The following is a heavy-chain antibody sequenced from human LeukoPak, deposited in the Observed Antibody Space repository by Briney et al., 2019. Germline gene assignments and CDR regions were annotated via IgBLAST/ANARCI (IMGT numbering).Heavy chain of an antibody. CDR2: IRYDGSNK. CDR3: AKDYRAVAGSFDY. CDR1: AFTFSSYG. V-gene: IGHV3-30*02. D-gene: IGHD6-19*01. J-gene: IGHJ4*02. Sequence: GGSLTLSCAASAFTFSSYGMHWVRQAPGKGLEWVAFIRYDGSNKYYADSVKGRFTISRDNSKNTLYLQMNSLRAEDTAVYYCAKDYRAVAGSFDYWGQGTLVSVSS.